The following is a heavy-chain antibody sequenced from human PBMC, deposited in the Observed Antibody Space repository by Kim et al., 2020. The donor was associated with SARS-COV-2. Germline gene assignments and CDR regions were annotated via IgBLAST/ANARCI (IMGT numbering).Heavy chain of an antibody. Sequence: GGSLRLSCAASGFTFSSYAMSWVRQAPGKGLEWVSVIYSGGSSTYYADSVKGRFIISRDNSKNTLYLQMNSLRAEDTAVYYCAKDLRPLDPWGQGTLVTV. CDR1: GFTFSSYA. J-gene: IGHJ5*02. V-gene: IGHV3-23*03. CDR2: IYSGGSST. CDR3: AKDLRPLDP.